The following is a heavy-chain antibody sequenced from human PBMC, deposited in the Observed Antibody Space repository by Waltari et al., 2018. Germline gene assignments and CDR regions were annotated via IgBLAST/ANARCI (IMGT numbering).Heavy chain of an antibody. CDR1: GGSISSGDYY. J-gene: IGHJ4*02. CDR3: AREDGIAAAGTGGS. D-gene: IGHD6-13*01. V-gene: IGHV4-30-4*08. Sequence: QVQLQESGPGLVKPSQTLSLTCTVSGGSISSGDYYWRWLRQPPGKGLEWIGYIYYSGSTYYNPSLKSRVTISVDTSKNQFSLKLSSVTAADTAVYYCAREDGIAAAGTGGSWGQGTLVTVSS. CDR2: IYYSGST.